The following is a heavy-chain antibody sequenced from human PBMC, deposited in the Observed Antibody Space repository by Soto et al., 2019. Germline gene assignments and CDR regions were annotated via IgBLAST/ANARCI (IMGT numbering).Heavy chain of an antibody. CDR2: IDPSDSYT. CDR1: GYSFTSYW. Sequence: GDSLKISCKGSGYSFTSYWISWVRQMPGKGLEWMGRIDPSDSYTNYSPSFQGHVTISADKSISTAYLQWSSLKASDTAMYYCARNGPHDSPGYYYFDYWGKGALVTSPQ. CDR3: ARNGPHDSPGYYYFDY. V-gene: IGHV5-10-1*01. D-gene: IGHD3-22*01. J-gene: IGHJ4*02.